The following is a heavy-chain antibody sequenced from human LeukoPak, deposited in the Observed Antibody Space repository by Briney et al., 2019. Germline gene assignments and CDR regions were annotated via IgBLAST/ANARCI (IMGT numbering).Heavy chain of an antibody. J-gene: IGHJ3*02. Sequence: QPGGSLRLSCAASGFTFSSFEMNWVRQAPGKGLEWVSYISISGSTIYYADSVKGRFTISRDNAKNSLFLQMNSLRVEDTAVYYCARAMLRGLLDAFDIWGQGPMVTVSS. CDR1: GFTFSSFE. CDR2: ISISGSTI. V-gene: IGHV3-48*03. CDR3: ARAMLRGLLDAFDI. D-gene: IGHD3-10*01.